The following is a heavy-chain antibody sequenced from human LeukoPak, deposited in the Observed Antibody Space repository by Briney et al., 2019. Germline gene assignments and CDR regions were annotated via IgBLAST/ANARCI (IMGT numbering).Heavy chain of an antibody. CDR1: GYSFTSYW. V-gene: IGHV5-51*01. J-gene: IGHJ4*02. D-gene: IGHD5-12*01. CDR2: IYPGDSDT. Sequence: GESLKISCKGSGYSFTSYWIGWVRQVPGKGLEWMGIIYPGDSDTRYSPSFQGQVTISADKSISTAYLQWSSLKASDTAMYYCARFGTLYSGYDNFDYWGQGTLVTVSS. CDR3: ARFGTLYSGYDNFDY.